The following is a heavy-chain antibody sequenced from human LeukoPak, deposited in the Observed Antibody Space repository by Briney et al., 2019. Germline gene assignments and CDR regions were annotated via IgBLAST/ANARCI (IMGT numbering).Heavy chain of an antibody. V-gene: IGHV1-18*01. Sequence: ASVKVSCKASGYTFTSYGISWVRQAPGQGLEWMGWISAYNGNTNYAQKLQGRVTMTTDTSTSTAYMEPRSLRSDDTAVYYCARVYYPPTRSGYYNNYYYYYMDVWGKGTTVTVSS. J-gene: IGHJ6*03. CDR1: GYTFTSYG. CDR2: ISAYNGNT. D-gene: IGHD3-3*01. CDR3: ARVYYPPTRSGYYNNYYYYYMDV.